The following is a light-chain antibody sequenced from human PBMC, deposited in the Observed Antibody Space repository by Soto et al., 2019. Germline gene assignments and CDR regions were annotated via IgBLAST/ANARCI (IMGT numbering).Light chain of an antibody. V-gene: IGKV1-39*01. J-gene: IGKJ1*01. CDR1: QSISSY. Sequence: DIQMTQSPSSLSASVGDRVTITCRASQSISSYLNWYQQKPGKAPKLLIYAASSLQSGVPSRFSGSGSGTDFTLTISSPQPEDFATYYCQQSYSTLTWTFGQGTKVEIK. CDR3: QQSYSTLTWT. CDR2: AAS.